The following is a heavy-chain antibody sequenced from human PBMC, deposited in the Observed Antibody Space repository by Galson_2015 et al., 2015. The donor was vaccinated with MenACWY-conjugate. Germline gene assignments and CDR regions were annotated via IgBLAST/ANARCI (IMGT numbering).Heavy chain of an antibody. D-gene: IGHD2-2*01. CDR1: GFTFSSYW. CDR2: INSDGSST. V-gene: IGHV3-74*01. CDR3: AVYCSSTRCYGASGGY. J-gene: IGHJ4*02. Sequence: SLRLSCAASGFTFSSYWMHWVRHAPGKGLVWVSLINSDGSSTSYADSVKGRFTISRDNAKNTLYLQMNCLRAEDTAVYYCAVYCSSTRCYGASGGYWGQGTLVTVSS.